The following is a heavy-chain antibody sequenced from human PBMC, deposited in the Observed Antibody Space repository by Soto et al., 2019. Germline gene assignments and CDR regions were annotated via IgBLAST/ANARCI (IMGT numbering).Heavy chain of an antibody. J-gene: IGHJ4*02. V-gene: IGHV3-30-3*01. CDR3: VFYDEHGSYCDLVF. CDR2: ILHDGNNR. CDR1: GFTFSNYI. D-gene: IGHD3-10*01. Sequence: GGSLRLSCAASGFTFSNYILHWVRQAPGKGLEWVAMILHDGNNRYYADSVKGRFTISRDNSKSTLYLQVDSLRTEDTAVYYCVFYDEHGSYCDLVFWGPGTLVTVSS.